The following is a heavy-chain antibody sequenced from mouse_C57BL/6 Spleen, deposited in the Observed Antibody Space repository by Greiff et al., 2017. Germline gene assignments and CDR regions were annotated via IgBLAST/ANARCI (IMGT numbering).Heavy chain of an antibody. CDR2: IDPSDSET. J-gene: IGHJ4*01. D-gene: IGHD2-3*01. CDR1: GYTFTSYW. Sequence: QVQLQQPGAELVRPGSSVKLSCKASGYTFTSYWMHWVKQRPIQGLEWIGNIDPSDSETHYNQKFKDKATLTVDKSSSTAYMQLSSLTSEDSAVYYCALYDGYRYAMDYWGQGTSVTVSS. V-gene: IGHV1-52*01. CDR3: ALYDGYRYAMDY.